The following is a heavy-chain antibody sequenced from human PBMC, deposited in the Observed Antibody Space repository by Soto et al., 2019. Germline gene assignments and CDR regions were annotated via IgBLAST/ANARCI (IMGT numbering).Heavy chain of an antibody. CDR2: ISAYNGNT. Sequence: ASVKVSCKASGYTFTSYGISWVRQAPGQGLEWMGWISAYNGNTNYAQKLQGRVTMTTDTSTSTAYMELRSLRSDDTAVYYCARDYGSSGSADWFDPWGQGTLVTVSS. J-gene: IGHJ5*02. CDR3: ARDYGSSGSADWFDP. D-gene: IGHD6-6*01. CDR1: GYTFTSYG. V-gene: IGHV1-18*01.